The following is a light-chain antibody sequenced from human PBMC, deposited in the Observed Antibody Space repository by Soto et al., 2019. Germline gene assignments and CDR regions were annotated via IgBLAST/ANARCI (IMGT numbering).Light chain of an antibody. V-gene: IGLV1-40*01. Sequence: QSVLTQPPSVSEAPGQRVTISCTGSSSNIGAGYEAHWYQQVPGTAPKLLIYENNNRPSGVPDRFSGSKSGTSVSLAITGLQAEDEAEYYCQSYDSSLSGYVFGTGTNFTVL. CDR1: SSNIGAGYE. CDR3: QSYDSSLSGYV. CDR2: ENN. J-gene: IGLJ1*01.